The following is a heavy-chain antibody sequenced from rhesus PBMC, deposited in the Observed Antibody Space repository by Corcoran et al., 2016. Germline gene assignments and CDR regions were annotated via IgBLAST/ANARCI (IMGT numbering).Heavy chain of an antibody. CDR2: VGVSPGIT. D-gene: IGHD3-28*01. J-gene: IGHJ3*01. V-gene: IGHV4-65*02. CDR3: ARQFYNSGYFPIDDAFDF. Sequence: QVQLPESGPGLVKPSETLSLTCTVSGAPITRNNWWSCIRTPPGKRLEWFGNVGVSPGITYYNPSLNSRVTISKDTSKTQFSLKLSSVTAADMAMYYCARQFYNSGYFPIDDAFDFWGQVLRVIVSS. CDR1: GAPITRNNW.